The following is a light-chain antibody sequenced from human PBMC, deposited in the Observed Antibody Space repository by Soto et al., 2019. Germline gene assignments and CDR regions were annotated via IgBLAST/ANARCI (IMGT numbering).Light chain of an antibody. CDR3: QHYNPYSGP. CDR2: DAS. Sequence: DIQMTQSPSTLSASVGDRVTITCRASQNIRTWLSWYRQKPGKAPNLLIFDASSLHSGVPSRFSGSGSGTEFTLTITSLQPDDFATYYCQHYNPYSGPFGQGTKVDIK. V-gene: IGKV1-5*01. CDR1: QNIRTW. J-gene: IGKJ1*01.